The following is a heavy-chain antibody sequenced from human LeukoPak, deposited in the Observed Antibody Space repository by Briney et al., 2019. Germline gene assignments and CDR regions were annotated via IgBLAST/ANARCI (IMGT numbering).Heavy chain of an antibody. J-gene: IGHJ3*02. V-gene: IGHV4-39*07. CDR1: GGSMSTGTYY. Sequence: PSETLSLTCTVSGGSMSTGTYYWGWIRQPPGKGLEWIGSIYYSGSTHYNPSLKSRVTVSVDKSKNQFSLKLNSVTAADTAVYYCARVGLWLYDAFDIWGQGAMVTVSS. CDR3: ARVGLWLYDAFDI. CDR2: IYYSGST. D-gene: IGHD4/OR15-4a*01.